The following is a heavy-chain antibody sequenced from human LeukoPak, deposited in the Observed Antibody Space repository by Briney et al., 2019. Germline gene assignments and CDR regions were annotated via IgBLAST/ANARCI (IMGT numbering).Heavy chain of an antibody. CDR3: ARDPLRSSFDL. CDR1: GGSISDNH. J-gene: IGHJ4*02. V-gene: IGHV4-4*07. D-gene: IGHD1-26*01. CDR2: LHISGNT. Sequence: RPSETLSLTCTASGGSISDNHWVWVRQPAGKGLEWIGRLHISGNTNYNPSLKSRVTISLDTSKNQFSLRMTSATAADTAVYFCARDPLRSSFDLWGQGILVSVSS.